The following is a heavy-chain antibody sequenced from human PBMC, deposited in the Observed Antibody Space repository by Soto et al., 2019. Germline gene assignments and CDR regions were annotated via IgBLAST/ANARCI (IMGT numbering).Heavy chain of an antibody. CDR2: IRNRPNSYTT. D-gene: IGHD3-10*01. CDR1: GLTFSDHY. Sequence: EVHLVESGGGLVQPGGSLRLSCAASGLTFSDHYMDWVRQAPGKGLEWVGRIRNRPNSYTTQYAASVKGRFAVLRDDSENLVYLQMNDLKTEDTAVYYCVRDSGRGFYFDYWGQGAQVTVSS. V-gene: IGHV3-72*01. CDR3: VRDSGRGFYFDY. J-gene: IGHJ4*02.